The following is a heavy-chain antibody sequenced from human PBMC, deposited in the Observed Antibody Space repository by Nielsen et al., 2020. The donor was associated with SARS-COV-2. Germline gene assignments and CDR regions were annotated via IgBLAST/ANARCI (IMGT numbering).Heavy chain of an antibody. V-gene: IGHV3-9*01. Sequence: GGSLRLSCAASGFTFSSYAMHWVRQAPGKGLEWVSGISWNSGSIGYADSVKGRFTISRDNAKNSLYLQMNSLRAEDTALYYCAKSVGYLRYFDYWGQGTLVTVSS. CDR1: GFTFSSYA. D-gene: IGHD3-22*01. CDR2: ISWNSGSI. J-gene: IGHJ4*02. CDR3: AKSVGYLRYFDY.